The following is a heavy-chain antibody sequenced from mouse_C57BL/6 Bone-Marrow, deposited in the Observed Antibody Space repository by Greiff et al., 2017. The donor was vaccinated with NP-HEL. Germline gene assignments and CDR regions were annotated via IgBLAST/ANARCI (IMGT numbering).Heavy chain of an antibody. Sequence: QVQLKESGPGLVQPSQSLSITCTVSGFSLTSYGVHWVRQSPGKGLEWLGVIWSGGGADYNAAFISRLSISKDNSKSQVFFKMNSLQADDTAIYYCARMGGYYDFDVWGTGTTVTVSS. CDR1: GFSLTSYG. V-gene: IGHV2-2*01. CDR3: ARMGGYYDFDV. CDR2: IWSGGGA. J-gene: IGHJ1*03. D-gene: IGHD2-3*01.